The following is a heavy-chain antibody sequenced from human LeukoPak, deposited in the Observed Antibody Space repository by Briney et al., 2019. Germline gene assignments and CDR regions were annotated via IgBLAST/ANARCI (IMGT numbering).Heavy chain of an antibody. CDR1: GYSFTSYW. Sequence: GESLKISCKGSGYSFTSYWIGWVRQMLGKGLEWMGIIYPGDSDTRYSPSFQGQVTISADKSISTAYLQWSSLKASDTAMYYCARHVRIAAAHNWFDPWGQGTLVTVSS. D-gene: IGHD6-13*01. J-gene: IGHJ5*02. CDR3: ARHVRIAAAHNWFDP. V-gene: IGHV5-51*01. CDR2: IYPGDSDT.